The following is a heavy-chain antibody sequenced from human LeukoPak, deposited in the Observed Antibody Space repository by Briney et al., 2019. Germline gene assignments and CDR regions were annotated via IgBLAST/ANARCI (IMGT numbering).Heavy chain of an antibody. V-gene: IGHV3-7*01. Sequence: GGSLRPSCAASGFTFSSYWMTWVRQAPGKGLEWVANIKRDGSEIYYVDSVKGRFTTSRDNAMNSLDLQMNSLRVEDTALYYCARVAGGNYLDAFDIWGQGTMVTVSS. CDR2: IKRDGSEI. CDR1: GFTFSSYW. CDR3: ARVAGGNYLDAFDI. J-gene: IGHJ3*02. D-gene: IGHD1-26*01.